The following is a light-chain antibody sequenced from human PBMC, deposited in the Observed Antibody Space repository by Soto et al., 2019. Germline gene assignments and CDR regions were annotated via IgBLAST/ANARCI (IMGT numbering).Light chain of an antibody. CDR1: SSDVGTYDY. Sequence: QSALTQPASVSGSPGQSITISCTGTSSDVGTYDYVSWYQQHPGKAPKLIIFEVNNRPSGVSYRFSGSKSGNTASLTISGLQAEEEADYYCSSYTIDNTVVFGGGTKLTVL. J-gene: IGLJ3*02. CDR2: EVN. CDR3: SSYTIDNTVV. V-gene: IGLV2-14*01.